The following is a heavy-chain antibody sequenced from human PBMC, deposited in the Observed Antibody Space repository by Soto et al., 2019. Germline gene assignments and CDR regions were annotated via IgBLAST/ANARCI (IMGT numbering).Heavy chain of an antibody. Sequence: PSETLPLTCTVSGDSISSGNKYWSWIRQPPGKGLEWIGYIFSSGTTYYNPSLKSRLTMSLDASQNQFSLKLNSLTDADTAVYFCARVPSPFDYYYAMDVWCQGTTVT. D-gene: IGHD3-16*01. CDR3: ARVPSPFDYYYAMDV. CDR1: GDSISSGNKY. V-gene: IGHV4-30-4*01. J-gene: IGHJ6*02. CDR2: IFSSGTT.